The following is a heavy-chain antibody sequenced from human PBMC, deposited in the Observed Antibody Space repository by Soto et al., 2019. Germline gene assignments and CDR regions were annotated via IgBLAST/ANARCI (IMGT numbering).Heavy chain of an antibody. D-gene: IGHD2-21*02. J-gene: IGHJ4*02. CDR2: VSGSGDST. Sequence: EVQLLESGGGLAQPGGSLRLSCAASAFTFSSYAMSWVRQAPGQGLEWVSAVSGSGDSTYYADSVKGRFTISRDNSKNTWYLQMNSLRAEDTAVYYCAKGRASDCPGCTQDYWGQGTLVTVSS. CDR3: AKGRASDCPGCTQDY. V-gene: IGHV3-23*01. CDR1: AFTFSSYA.